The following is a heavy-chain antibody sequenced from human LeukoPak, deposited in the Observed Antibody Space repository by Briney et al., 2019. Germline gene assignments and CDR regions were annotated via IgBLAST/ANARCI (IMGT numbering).Heavy chain of an antibody. CDR3: AREGVMWFGELLYEEYYFDY. CDR1: GFTFSSYG. Sequence: PGGSLRLSCAASGFTFSSYGMHWVRQAPGKGLEWVAFIRYDGSNKYYADSVKGRFTISRDNSKNTLYLQMNSLRAEDTAVYYCAREGVMWFGELLYEEYYFDYWGQGTLVTVSS. J-gene: IGHJ4*02. V-gene: IGHV3-30*02. D-gene: IGHD3-10*01. CDR2: IRYDGSNK.